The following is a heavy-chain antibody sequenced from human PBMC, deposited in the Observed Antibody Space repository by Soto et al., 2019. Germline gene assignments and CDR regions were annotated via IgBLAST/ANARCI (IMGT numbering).Heavy chain of an antibody. D-gene: IGHD3-22*01. Sequence: EVQLVESGGGLVQPGRSLRLSCAASGFTFDDYAMHWVRQAPGKGLEWVSGINWSSGSIGYADSVKGRFTISRDNAKNSLYLQMNSLRAEDTALYYCAKDKYGDYYDSSGYYHHWFDPWGQGTLVTVSS. CDR3: AKDKYGDYYDSSGYYHHWFDP. CDR1: GFTFDDYA. V-gene: IGHV3-9*01. CDR2: INWSSGSI. J-gene: IGHJ5*02.